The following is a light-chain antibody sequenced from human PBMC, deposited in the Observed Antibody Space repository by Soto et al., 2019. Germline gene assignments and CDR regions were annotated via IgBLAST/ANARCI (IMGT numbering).Light chain of an antibody. CDR1: QSISIY. Sequence: DIQMTQSPSSLSASVGDRVTITCRASQSISIYLNWYKHKPGKAPKFLIYAASSLQSGVPSRVGGSGSGTDFTLTISSLKPEDFETYYCQQSYTTPRTFGQGTKVDI. J-gene: IGKJ1*01. CDR3: QQSYTTPRT. V-gene: IGKV1-39*01. CDR2: AAS.